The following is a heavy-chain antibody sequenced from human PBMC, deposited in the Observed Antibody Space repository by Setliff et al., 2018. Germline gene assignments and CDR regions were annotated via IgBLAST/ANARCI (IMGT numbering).Heavy chain of an antibody. J-gene: IGHJ6*02. CDR2: THIDDITV. CDR1: GLSYINDW. V-gene: IGHV3-48*03. D-gene: IGHD2-15*01. Sequence: LRLSCTASGLSYINDWVSWVRQAPGKGLEWVSKTHIDDITVYSDSVKGRSIIYRDNARNSLHLQMNSLRAEDTAIYFCARRLPYYGMDVWGQGTTVTVSS. CDR3: ARRLPYYGMDV.